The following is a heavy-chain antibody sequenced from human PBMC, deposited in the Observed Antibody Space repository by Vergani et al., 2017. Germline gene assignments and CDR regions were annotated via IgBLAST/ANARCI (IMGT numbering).Heavy chain of an antibody. CDR1: GYPFTRYG. CDR2: ISAYNGNT. Sequence: QVQVVLSGAEVKTPGASVKVSCEASGYPFTRYGISWVRQAPGQGLEWLGWISAYNGNTKYAQKLQGRVTMTTDTSTSTAYMELRNLRSDDAAVYYCAGEQWLPIDYFDYWGQGTLVTVSS. CDR3: AGEQWLPIDYFDY. V-gene: IGHV1-18*04. J-gene: IGHJ4*02. D-gene: IGHD6-19*01.